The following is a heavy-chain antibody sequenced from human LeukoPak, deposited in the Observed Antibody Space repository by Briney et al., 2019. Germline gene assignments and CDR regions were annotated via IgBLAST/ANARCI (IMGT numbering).Heavy chain of an antibody. J-gene: IGHJ3*02. D-gene: IGHD5-12*01. Sequence: GGSLRLSCAASGFTFSSYGMHWVRQAPGKGLEWVSRINSDGSSTSYADSVKGRFTISRDNAKNTLYLQMNSLRAEDTAVYYCARDYIVATTDAFDIWGQGTMVTVSS. CDR3: ARDYIVATTDAFDI. CDR2: INSDGSST. CDR1: GFTFSSYG. V-gene: IGHV3-74*01.